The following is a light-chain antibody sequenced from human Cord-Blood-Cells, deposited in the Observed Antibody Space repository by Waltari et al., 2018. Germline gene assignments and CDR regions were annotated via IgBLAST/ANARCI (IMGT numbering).Light chain of an antibody. CDR2: GKT. V-gene: IGLV3-19*01. Sequence: SSAPPQAPPVSVALGQTVMITCTADRIKSNYASWYQQNPVQAPVLFIYGKTNRPSGSPDCFSGSSSGNTASLTITGAQAEDEADNYCSSRDSSGNLWVFGGGTKLTVL. J-gene: IGLJ3*02. CDR1: RIKSNY. CDR3: SSRDSSGNLWV.